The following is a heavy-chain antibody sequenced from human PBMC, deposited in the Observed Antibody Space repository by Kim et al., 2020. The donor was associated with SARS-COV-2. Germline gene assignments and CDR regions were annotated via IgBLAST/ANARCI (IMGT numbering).Heavy chain of an antibody. D-gene: IGHD6-19*01. CDR3: ARVVAVAGPNDYYYYYYMDV. J-gene: IGHJ6*03. V-gene: IGHV3-33*01. CDR1: GFTFSSYG. Sequence: GGSLRLSCAASGFTFSSYGMHWVRQAPGKGLEWVAVIWYDGSNKYYADSVKGRFTISRDNSKNTLYLQMNSLRAEDTAVYYCARVVAVAGPNDYYYYYYMDVWGKGTTVTVSS. CDR2: IWYDGSNK.